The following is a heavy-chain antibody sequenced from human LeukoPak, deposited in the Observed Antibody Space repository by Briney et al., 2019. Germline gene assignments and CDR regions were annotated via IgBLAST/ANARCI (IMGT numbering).Heavy chain of an antibody. D-gene: IGHD3-10*01. J-gene: IGHJ4*02. Sequence: ASVKVSCEASGYTFTGYYMHWVRQAPGQGLEWMGWINPNSGGTNYAQKFQDRVTMTRDTSISTAYMELSRLRSDDTAVYYCARDRRGSGSYLFDYWGQGTLVTVSS. CDR2: INPNSGGT. CDR3: ARDRRGSGSYLFDY. V-gene: IGHV1-2*02. CDR1: GYTFTGYY.